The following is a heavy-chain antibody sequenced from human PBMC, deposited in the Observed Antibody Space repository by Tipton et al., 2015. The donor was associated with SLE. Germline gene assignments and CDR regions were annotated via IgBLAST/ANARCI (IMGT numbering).Heavy chain of an antibody. D-gene: IGHD3-3*01. CDR2: IYNSGTT. CDR1: GGSVNTGNCY. J-gene: IGHJ4*02. CDR3: ARAPLFGVVTVRGPFDY. V-gene: IGHV4-31*03. Sequence: TLSLTCTVSGGSVNTGNCYWTWIRQHPGKGPEWIGYIYNSGTTYYDPSLRGRITISIDTSKNQYFLSLNSVTAADTAVYYCARAPLFGVVTVRGPFDYWGQGTLVTVSS.